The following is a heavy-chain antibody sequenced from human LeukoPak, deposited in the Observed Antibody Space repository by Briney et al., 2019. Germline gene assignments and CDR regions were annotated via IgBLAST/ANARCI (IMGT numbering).Heavy chain of an antibody. V-gene: IGHV3-23*01. CDR3: AKRDYLERTSYSPLFES. CDR2: ISGSGGRT. D-gene: IGHD3-9*01. Sequence: GGSLRFSCAASRFIFSGYVMSWVRPPPAMGLASVSVISGSGGRTYFGASVKGRFTISRDNSKNTLYLQMSSLRAEDTALYYCAKRDYLERTSYSPLFESWGQGTLATVPS. J-gene: IGHJ4*02. CDR1: RFIFSGYV.